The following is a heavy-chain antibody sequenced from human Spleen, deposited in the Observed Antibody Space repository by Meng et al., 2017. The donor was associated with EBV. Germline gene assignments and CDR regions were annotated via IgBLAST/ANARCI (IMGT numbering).Heavy chain of an antibody. CDR2: ITWDGGST. D-gene: IGHD3-22*01. CDR3: AVTTDSSGYYRFDS. CDR1: GFPFAAYT. J-gene: IGHJ4*02. Sequence: LVESGGGLVQPGGSLRLSCAAPGFPFAAYTMHWVRQPPGKGLEWISLITWDGGSTFYAESVEGRFTVSRDNSKASLYLEMNSLRNEDTALYYCAVTTDSSGYYRFDSWGQGTLVTVSS. V-gene: IGHV3-43*01.